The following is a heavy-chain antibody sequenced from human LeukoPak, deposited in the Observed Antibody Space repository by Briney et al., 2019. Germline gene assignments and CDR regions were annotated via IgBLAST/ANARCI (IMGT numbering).Heavy chain of an antibody. CDR3: AGDGAAAGISGMDV. J-gene: IGHJ6*02. CDR2: VYYSGST. V-gene: IGHV4-61*01. D-gene: IGHD6-13*01. Sequence: SETLSLTCTVSGGSVSSGRYYWSWIRQPPGKGLEWIGYVYYSGSTNYSPSLKSRVTISLDTSENQFSLKLSSVTAADTAVYHCAGDGAAAGISGMDVWGQGTTVTVSS. CDR1: GGSVSSGRYY.